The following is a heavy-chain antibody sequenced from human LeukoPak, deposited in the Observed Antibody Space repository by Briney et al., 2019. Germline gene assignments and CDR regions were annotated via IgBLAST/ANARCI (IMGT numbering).Heavy chain of an antibody. D-gene: IGHD6-19*01. V-gene: IGHV3-23*01. CDR2: ISGSGGST. J-gene: IGHJ4*02. CDR3: AKAKSPQWLASPFDY. Sequence: GGSLRLSCAASGFTFSSYAMSWVRQAPGEGLEWVSAISGSGGSTYYADSVKGRFTISRDNSKNTLYLQMNSLRAEDTAVYYCAKAKSPQWLASPFDYWGQGTLVTVSS. CDR1: GFTFSSYA.